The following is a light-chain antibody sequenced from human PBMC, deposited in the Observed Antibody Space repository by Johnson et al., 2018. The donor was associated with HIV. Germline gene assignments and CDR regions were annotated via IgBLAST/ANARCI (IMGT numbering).Light chain of an antibody. CDR2: EDN. Sequence: QSVLTQPPSVSAALGQKVTVSCAGSSSNIGKNYVSWYQQLPGTTPKLLMYEDNERPSGIPDRFSGSKSGTSATLGISGLQTGDEADYYCGTWDSSLSAVPFGTGTKVTVL. V-gene: IGLV1-51*02. CDR3: GTWDSSLSAVP. J-gene: IGLJ1*01. CDR1: SSNIGKNY.